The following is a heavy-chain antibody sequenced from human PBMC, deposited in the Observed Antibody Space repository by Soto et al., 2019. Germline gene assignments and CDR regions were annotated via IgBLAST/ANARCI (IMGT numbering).Heavy chain of an antibody. V-gene: IGHV2-5*01. CDR2: IYWNDDK. J-gene: IGHJ5*02. CDR1: VFSLSTSGVG. D-gene: IGHD3-3*01. CDR3: AHRHDDFWSGYFWFDL. Sequence: QITLKESGPTLVKPTQTLTLTCTFSVFSLSTSGVGVGWIRQPPGKALEWLALIYWNDDKRYSPSLKSRLTITKDTSKTQVVLTMINMDPVDTATYYCAHRHDDFWSGYFWFDLWGQGTLVTVSS.